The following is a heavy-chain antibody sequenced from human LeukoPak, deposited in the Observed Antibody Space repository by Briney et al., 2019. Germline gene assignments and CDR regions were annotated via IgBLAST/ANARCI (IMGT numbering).Heavy chain of an antibody. CDR2: IYYSGST. J-gene: IGHJ6*02. Sequence: SETLSLTCIVSGGSINNYYWSWIRQPPGKRLEWIGYIYYSGSTNYNPSLKSRVTISVDSSKNQFSLKLTSVTATDTAVYYCARLPPRYYYGMDVWGQGTTVTVSS. CDR3: ARLPPRYYYGMDV. CDR1: GGSINNYY. V-gene: IGHV4-59*08.